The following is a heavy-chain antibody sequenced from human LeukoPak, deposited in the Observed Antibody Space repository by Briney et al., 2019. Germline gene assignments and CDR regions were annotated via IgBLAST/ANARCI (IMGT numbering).Heavy chain of an antibody. CDR2: ISTSGTTI. V-gene: IGHV3-11*01. D-gene: IGHD1-26*01. CDR3: AKDSPVATW. CDR1: GFTFSDYY. J-gene: IGHJ4*02. Sequence: PGGSLRLSCAASGFTFSDYYMSWIRQAPGKGMEWVSYISTSGTTIYYADSVKGRFTVSRDNSKNTLYLQMDSLIADDTAKYYCAKDSPVATWWGQGTLVTVSS.